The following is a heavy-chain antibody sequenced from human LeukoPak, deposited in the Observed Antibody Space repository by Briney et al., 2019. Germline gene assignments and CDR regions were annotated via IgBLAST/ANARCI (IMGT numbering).Heavy chain of an antibody. CDR3: ARLRYCTNGVCFKNAFDI. D-gene: IGHD2-8*01. V-gene: IGHV3-21*01. J-gene: IGHJ3*02. CDR2: ISSSSSYI. CDR1: GFTFSSYS. Sequence: GGSLRLSCAASGFTFSSYSMNWVRQAPGKGLEWVSSISSSSSYIYYADSVKGRFTISRDNAKNSLYLQMNSLRAEDTAVYYCARLRYCTNGVCFKNAFDIWGQGTMVTVSS.